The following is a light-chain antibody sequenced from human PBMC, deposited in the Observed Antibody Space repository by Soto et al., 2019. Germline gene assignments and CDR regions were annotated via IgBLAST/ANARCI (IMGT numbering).Light chain of an antibody. V-gene: IGKV3-15*01. CDR2: GAS. CDR1: ESVSTN. CDR3: QQYSIWRT. Sequence: EIDMTRSPVTLSLARGEGGTHSFRARESVSTNIARYQQKAGQAPRLPIYGASTRATGIPARFSGSGSGTEFTLAISSLQSEDFAVYYCQQYSIWRTFGQGTKVDI. J-gene: IGKJ1*01.